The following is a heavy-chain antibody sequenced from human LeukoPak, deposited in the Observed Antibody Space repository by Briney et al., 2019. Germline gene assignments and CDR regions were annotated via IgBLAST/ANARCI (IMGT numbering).Heavy chain of an antibody. D-gene: IGHD3-10*01. CDR2: ISDSGGST. CDR1: GFTFSSYA. J-gene: IGHJ5*02. CDR3: AKGIRGSGNYGWFDP. Sequence: GESLRLSCVASGFTFSSYAMSWVRQAPGKGLEWVAAISDSGGSTYYVDSVRGRFTISRDNSKNTVYLQMNSLRAEDTAVYYCAKGIRGSGNYGWFDPWGQGTLVTVSS. V-gene: IGHV3-23*01.